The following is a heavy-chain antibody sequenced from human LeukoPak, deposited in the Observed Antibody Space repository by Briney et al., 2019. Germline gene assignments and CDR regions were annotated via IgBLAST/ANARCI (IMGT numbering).Heavy chain of an antibody. CDR3: ARDKSSSWGPYYYYMDV. D-gene: IGHD6-13*01. CDR1: GGSISSYY. V-gene: IGHV4-59*01. CDR2: IYYSGST. J-gene: IGHJ6*03. Sequence: SEALSLTCTVSGGSISSYYWSWIRQPPGKGLEWIGYIYYSGSTNYNPSLKSRVTISVDTSKNQFSLKLSSVTAADTAVYYCARDKSSSWGPYYYYMDVWGKGTTVTVSS.